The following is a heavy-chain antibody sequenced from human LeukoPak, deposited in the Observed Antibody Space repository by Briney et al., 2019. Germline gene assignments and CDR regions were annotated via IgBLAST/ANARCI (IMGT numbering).Heavy chain of an antibody. V-gene: IGHV1-46*01. J-gene: IGHJ4*02. CDR1: GYTFTTYY. Sequence: ASVKVSCKASGYTFTTYYMHWVRQAPGQGLEWVGLIDPSGGGPSYAQKFQGRVIMTRDTSTSTVYMELSRLRSDDTAVYYCARGWLRTNYFDYWGQGTLVTVSS. CDR2: IDPSGGGP. D-gene: IGHD5-12*01. CDR3: ARGWLRTNYFDY.